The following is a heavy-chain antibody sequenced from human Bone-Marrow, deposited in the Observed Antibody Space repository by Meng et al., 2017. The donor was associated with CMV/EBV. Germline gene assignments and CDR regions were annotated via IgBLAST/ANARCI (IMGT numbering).Heavy chain of an antibody. CDR3: ARDQDIVVVPAAISHYYYYGMDV. D-gene: IGHD2-2*02. V-gene: IGHV1-18*01. Sequence: ASVKVSCKASGYTFTSYGISWVRQAPGQGLEWMGWISAYNGNTNYSQKLQGRVTMTTDTSTSTAHMELRSLRSDDTAVYYCARDQDIVVVPAAISHYYYYGMDVWGQGTTVTVSS. CDR1: GYTFTSYG. J-gene: IGHJ6*02. CDR2: ISAYNGNT.